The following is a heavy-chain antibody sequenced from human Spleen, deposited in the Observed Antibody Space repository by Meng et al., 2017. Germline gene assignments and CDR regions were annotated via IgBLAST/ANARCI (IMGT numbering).Heavy chain of an antibody. CDR3: ARDTAMVKLTL. J-gene: IGHJ4*02. CDR2: INTDASIT. D-gene: IGHD5-18*01. Sequence: GGSLRLSCAASGFTFSSYNMHWVRQTPGEGLVWVSRINTDASITTYADSVKGRFTISRDNSKNTLYLQMNSLRAEDTAVYYCARDTAMVKLTLWGQGTLVTVSS. CDR1: GFTFSSYN. V-gene: IGHV3-74*03.